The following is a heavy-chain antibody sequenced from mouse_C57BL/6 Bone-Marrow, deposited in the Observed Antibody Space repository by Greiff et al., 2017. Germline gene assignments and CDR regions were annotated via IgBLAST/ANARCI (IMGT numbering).Heavy chain of an antibody. Sequence: VQLQQSGAELARPGASVKLSCKASGYTFTSYGISWVKQRTGQGLEWIGEIYPRSGNTYYNEKFKGKATLTADKSSSTAYMELRSLTSEDSAVYFCAIEGDCHWYFDVWGTGTTVTVSS. V-gene: IGHV1-81*01. CDR3: AIEGDCHWYFDV. CDR1: GYTFTSYG. J-gene: IGHJ1*03. CDR2: IYPRSGNT.